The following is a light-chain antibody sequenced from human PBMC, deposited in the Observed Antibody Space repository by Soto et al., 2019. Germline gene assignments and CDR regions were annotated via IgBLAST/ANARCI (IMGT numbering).Light chain of an antibody. V-gene: IGLV1-47*01. J-gene: IGLJ2*01. Sequence: QSVLTQPPSASGTPGQRVTISCSGSSSNIGSNYVYWYQQLPGMAPKLLIYRNNQRPSGVPDRFSGYESGTSASLAISGLRSDDEADYYCAAWDDSLSGLVIFGGGTKLTVL. CDR3: AAWDDSLSGLVI. CDR1: SSNIGSNY. CDR2: RNN.